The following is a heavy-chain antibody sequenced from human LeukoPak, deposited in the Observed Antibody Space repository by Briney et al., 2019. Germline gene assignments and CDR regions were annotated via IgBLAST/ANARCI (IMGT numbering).Heavy chain of an antibody. J-gene: IGHJ4*02. Sequence: GGSLTLSCAASGFTIINYAMSWVRQAPGMGLEWVSGISGGSDGTYYADSVKGWLTISRDNSKNTLYLQMDSLRAEDTAIYYCAKGSSGYIYGDYWGQGTLVTVSS. CDR2: ISGGSDGT. CDR3: AKGSSGYIYGDY. CDR1: GFTIINYA. D-gene: IGHD5-18*01. V-gene: IGHV3-23*01.